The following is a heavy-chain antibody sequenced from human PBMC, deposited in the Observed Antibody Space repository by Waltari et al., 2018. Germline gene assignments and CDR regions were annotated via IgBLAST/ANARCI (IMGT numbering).Heavy chain of an antibody. D-gene: IGHD6-19*01. J-gene: IGHJ4*02. CDR2: ISGSGGNT. Sequence: EVQLLASGGGLVQPGGSLRLSCAASGATFLSYPLTWVRQAPGKGLEWVIAISGSGGNTYYADSVKGRFTISRDNSKNTLYLQMNSLRAEDTAVYYCTKRAESNGWTGWIFDYWGQGTLVTVSS. V-gene: IGHV3-23*01. CDR3: TKRAESNGWTGWIFDY. CDR1: GATFLSYP.